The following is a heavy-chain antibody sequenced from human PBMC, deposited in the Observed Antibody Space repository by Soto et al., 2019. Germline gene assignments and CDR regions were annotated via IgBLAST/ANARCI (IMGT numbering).Heavy chain of an antibody. J-gene: IGHJ4*02. CDR1: GGSISSYY. CDR3: ARTGVLWFGESYYFDY. Sequence: QVQLQESGPGLVKPSETLSLTCTVSGGSISSYYWSWIRQPPGKGLEWIGYIYYSGSTNYNPSLKSRVTISVDTSKNQFSLKLSSVTAADTAVYYCARTGVLWFGESYYFDYWGQGTLVTVSS. D-gene: IGHD3-10*01. CDR2: IYYSGST. V-gene: IGHV4-59*01.